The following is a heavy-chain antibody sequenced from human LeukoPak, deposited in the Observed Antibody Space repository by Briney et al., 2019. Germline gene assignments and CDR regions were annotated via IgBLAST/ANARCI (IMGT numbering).Heavy chain of an antibody. V-gene: IGHV3-11*04. CDR1: GFTFSDYY. CDR3: ARDNSRITWYFDL. J-gene: IGHJ2*01. D-gene: IGHD1-14*01. Sequence: GGSLRLSCAASGFTFSDYYMSWIRQAPGKGLEWVSYISSSSSTIYYADSVKGRFTISRDNAKNSLYLQMNSLRAEDTAVYYCARDNSRITWYFDLWGRGTLVTVSS. CDR2: ISSSSSTI.